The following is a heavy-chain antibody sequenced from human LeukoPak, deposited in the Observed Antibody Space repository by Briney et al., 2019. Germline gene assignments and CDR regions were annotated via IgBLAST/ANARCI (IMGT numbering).Heavy chain of an antibody. CDR1: GFMISSNW. V-gene: IGHV3-7*03. CDR3: AKEGRSLQTY. CDR2: IKEDGTET. Sequence: GGSLRLSCAASGFMISSNWMSWVRLAPGKGLEWVANIKEDGTETYYVDSVKGRFTISRDNAKNSLYLQMNSLRAEDTAGYYCAKEGRSLQTYWGQGTLVTVSS. D-gene: IGHD5-24*01. J-gene: IGHJ4*02.